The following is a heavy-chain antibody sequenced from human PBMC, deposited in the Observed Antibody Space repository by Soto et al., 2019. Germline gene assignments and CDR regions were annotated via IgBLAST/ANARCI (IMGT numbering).Heavy chain of an antibody. D-gene: IGHD6-13*01. CDR3: ARVGSSSSWSHYFDY. V-gene: IGHV4-4*07. CDR1: GDSFSNYY. Sequence: SETLSLTCTVSGDSFSNYYCNWVRKSAGKGLEWIGRIYPTGSTTYNPSLKSRLTMSVDTSKNQFSLRLTSMTAADTAVYYCARVGSSSSWSHYFDYWGQGTLVTVSS. J-gene: IGHJ4*02. CDR2: IYPTGST.